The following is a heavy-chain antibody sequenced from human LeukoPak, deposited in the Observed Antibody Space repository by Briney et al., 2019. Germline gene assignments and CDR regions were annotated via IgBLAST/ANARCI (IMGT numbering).Heavy chain of an antibody. J-gene: IGHJ5*02. Sequence: GSVKVSCTTSGYSFTDYYMHWVRQAPGQGLEWMGWINPNSGGTSSAQKFQGRVTMTRDTSITTVYMEMSWLTSDDTAIYYCARADRLHGGPYLIGPWGQGTLVTVSS. V-gene: IGHV1-2*02. CDR3: ARADRLHGGPYLIGP. CDR1: GYSFTDYY. D-gene: IGHD2-21*01. CDR2: INPNSGGT.